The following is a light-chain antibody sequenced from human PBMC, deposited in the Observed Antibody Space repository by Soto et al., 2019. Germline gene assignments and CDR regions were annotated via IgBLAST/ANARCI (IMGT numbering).Light chain of an antibody. CDR2: EVR. J-gene: IGLJ2*01. CDR3: SSFAPSDTRV. V-gene: IGLV2-14*02. CDR1: SSAVGTFSL. Sequence: QSALTQPASVSGSPGQSITISCTGSSSAVGTFSLVSWYQHHPGKVPKLIIYEVRNRPSGVSSRFSGSRSDNTASLTISGLRPEDEADYYCSSFAPSDTRVFGGGTKLTVL.